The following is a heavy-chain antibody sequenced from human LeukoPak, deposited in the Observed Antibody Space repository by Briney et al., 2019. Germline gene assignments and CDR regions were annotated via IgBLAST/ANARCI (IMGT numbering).Heavy chain of an antibody. CDR1: GFTFSTYA. CDR2: IGGSGRGSDT. J-gene: IGHJ4*02. D-gene: IGHD6-13*01. CDR3: AKDKAGSTAYYFDY. Sequence: GGSLRLSCAASGFTFSTYAMTWVRQAPGKGLEWVSAIGGSGRGSDTYYADSVKGRFTISRDNSRNTLYLQMSSLRAEDTAVYYCAKDKAGSTAYYFDYWGQGTLVTVSS. V-gene: IGHV3-23*01.